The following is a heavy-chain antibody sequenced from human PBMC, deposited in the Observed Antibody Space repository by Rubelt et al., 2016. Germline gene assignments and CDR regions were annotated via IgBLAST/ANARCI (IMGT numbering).Heavy chain of an antibody. Sequence: QVQLVQSGAEVKKPGASVKVSCKASGYTFTSYYMHWVRQAPGQGLAWMGIINPSGGSTSYAQKCQGRVTMTRDTSTSTVYMELRSLRSDDTAVYYCARERDDYGDYWGQGTLVTVSS. J-gene: IGHJ4*02. V-gene: IGHV1-46*01. CDR3: ARERDDYGDY. CDR1: GYTFTSYY. D-gene: IGHD5-24*01. CDR2: INPSGGST.